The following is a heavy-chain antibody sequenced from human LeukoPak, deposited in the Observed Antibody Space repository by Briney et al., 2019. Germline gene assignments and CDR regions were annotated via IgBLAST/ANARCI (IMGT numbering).Heavy chain of an antibody. CDR3: ARGEGSLGLWLQDY. V-gene: IGHV1-8*01. CDR2: VNPNSGNT. J-gene: IGHJ4*02. D-gene: IGHD5-18*01. Sequence: GASVKVSCKASGYTFTSYDINWVGQATGQGLEWMGWVNPNSGNTGYAQKFQGRVTMTRTTSISTAYIELSSLRSEDTAVYYCARGEGSLGLWLQDYWGQGTLVTVSS. CDR1: GYTFTSYD.